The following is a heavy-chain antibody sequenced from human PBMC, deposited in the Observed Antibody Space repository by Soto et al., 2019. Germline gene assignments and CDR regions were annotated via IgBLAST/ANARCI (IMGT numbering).Heavy chain of an antibody. CDR2: IIPLSGTA. V-gene: IGHV1-69*13. Sequence: SVKVSCKASGGTLSNYVINWIRQAPGQGLEWMGGIIPLSGTAKYKQKFQGRVTITADESTSTAYLELTSVTADDTAVYFCATEGFGGSYFAYWSQGTLVTVSS. J-gene: IGHJ4*02. CDR1: GGTLSNYV. CDR3: ATEGFGGSYFAY. D-gene: IGHD1-26*01.